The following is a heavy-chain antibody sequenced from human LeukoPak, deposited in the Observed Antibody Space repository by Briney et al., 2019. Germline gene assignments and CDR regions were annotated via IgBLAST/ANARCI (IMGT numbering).Heavy chain of an antibody. V-gene: IGHV4-30-4*01. CDR1: GGSISSGDYY. J-gene: IGHJ5*02. CDR2: IYYSGST. Sequence: SQTLSLTCTVSGGSISSGDYYWSWIRQPPGKGLEWIGYIYYSGSTYYNPSLKSRVTISVDTSKNQFSLKLSSVTAADTAVYYCARERYSYGYLDWFDPWGQGTLVTVSS. D-gene: IGHD5-18*01. CDR3: ARERYSYGYLDWFDP.